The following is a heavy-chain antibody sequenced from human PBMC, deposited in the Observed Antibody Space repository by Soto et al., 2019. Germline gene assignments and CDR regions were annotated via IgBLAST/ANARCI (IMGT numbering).Heavy chain of an antibody. D-gene: IGHD2-15*01. CDR2: IYSAGST. V-gene: IGHV3-66*01. CDR3: IRDTVPVSAFLLNRSSDL. J-gene: IGHJ2*01. Sequence: RQAPGKGLEWVSLIYSAGSTYYADSVKGRFTISRDNSKNTLYLQMTSLRAVFFQAEDGIRDTVPVSAFLLNRSSDL.